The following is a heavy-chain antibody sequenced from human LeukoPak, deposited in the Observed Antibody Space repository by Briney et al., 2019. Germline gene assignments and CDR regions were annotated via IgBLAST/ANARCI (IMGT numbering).Heavy chain of an antibody. V-gene: IGHV3-23*01. Sequence: GGSLRLSCAASGFTFSSYGMSWVRQAPGKGLEWVSAISGSGGSTYYTDSVKGRFTISRDNSKNTLYLQMNSLRAEDTAVYYCAKDYSKTSYYGSGTYYRPNWFDPWGQGTLVTVSS. CDR3: AKDYSKTSYYGSGTYYRPNWFDP. J-gene: IGHJ5*02. CDR2: ISGSGGST. CDR1: GFTFSSYG. D-gene: IGHD3-10*01.